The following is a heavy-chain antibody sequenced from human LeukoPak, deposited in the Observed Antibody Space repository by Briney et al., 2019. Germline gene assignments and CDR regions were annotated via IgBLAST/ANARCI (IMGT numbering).Heavy chain of an antibody. D-gene: IGHD3-22*01. CDR1: GFNFNRDW. CDR2: IKQDGSLK. CDR3: TRDESPSDSSGYYDAFDI. V-gene: IGHV3-7*01. Sequence: GGSLRLSCTASGFNFNRDWMIWVRQAPGKGLEWVANIKQDGSLKYYVDSAKGRFTISRDNAKNSLYLQMNSLRAEDTAVYYCTRDESPSDSSGYYDAFDIWGQGTMVTVSS. J-gene: IGHJ3*02.